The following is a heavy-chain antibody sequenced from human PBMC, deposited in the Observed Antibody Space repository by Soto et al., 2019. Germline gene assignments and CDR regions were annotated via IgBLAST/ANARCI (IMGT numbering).Heavy chain of an antibody. Sequence: QVQLVQSGAEVKKPGASVKVSCKASGYTFTDPYMHWVRQAPGQGLEWMGWINPNSGGTNYAQKFHGRVTMTRDTSISTAYMELNRLRSDDTAVYYCAKDRGSSRGMDVWGQGTTVTVSS. CDR2: INPNSGGT. CDR1: GYTFTDPY. J-gene: IGHJ6*02. V-gene: IGHV1-2*02. D-gene: IGHD6-13*01. CDR3: AKDRGSSRGMDV.